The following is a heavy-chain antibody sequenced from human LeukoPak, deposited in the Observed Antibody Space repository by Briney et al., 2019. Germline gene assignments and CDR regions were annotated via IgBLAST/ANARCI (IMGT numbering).Heavy chain of an antibody. CDR1: GFTFSSYA. J-gene: IGHJ6*02. CDR3: ARSLLVTTLYGMDV. Sequence: GGSLRLSCAASGFTFSSYAMHWVRQAPGKGLEWVAVISYDGSNKYYADSVKGRFTISRDNSKNTLYLQMNSLRAEDTAMYYCARSLLVTTLYGMDVWGQGTMVTVSS. CDR2: ISYDGSNK. D-gene: IGHD3-22*01. V-gene: IGHV3-30-3*01.